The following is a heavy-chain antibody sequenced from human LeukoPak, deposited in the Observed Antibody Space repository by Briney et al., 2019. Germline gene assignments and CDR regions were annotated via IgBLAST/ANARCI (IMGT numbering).Heavy chain of an antibody. CDR3: ARGLGLRYCYLDV. CDR2: ISSISSTI. V-gene: IGHV3-48*01. D-gene: IGHD3/OR15-3a*01. CDR1: GITFNTNS. Sequence: GGSLRLSCVASGITFNTNSMVWVRQAPGKGLQWVSYISSISSTIYYTDSVKVRFTMSRDNAKNSVYLQMNSLRAEDTAVYYCARGLGLRYCYLDVWGKGSMVTVSS. J-gene: IGHJ6*03.